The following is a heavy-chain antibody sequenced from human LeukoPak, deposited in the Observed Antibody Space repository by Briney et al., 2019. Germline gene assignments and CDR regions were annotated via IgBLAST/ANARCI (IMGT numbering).Heavy chain of an antibody. Sequence: PGGSLRLSCAASGFTVNSNHMSWVRQAPGKGLEWISIVYSDGSTYYADSVKGRFTISRDNSKNRLYLQMNSLRAEDTAVYYCARDSLLWLGADYGMDVWGQGTTVTVSS. J-gene: IGHJ6*02. CDR3: ARDSLLWLGADYGMDV. V-gene: IGHV3-66*01. CDR2: VYSDGST. D-gene: IGHD3-10*01. CDR1: GFTVNSNH.